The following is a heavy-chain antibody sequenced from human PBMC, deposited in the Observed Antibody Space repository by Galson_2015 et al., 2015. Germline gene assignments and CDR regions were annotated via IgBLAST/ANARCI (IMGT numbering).Heavy chain of an antibody. CDR3: ARAPGPYNWNYEESYYFDY. Sequence: SLRLSCAASGFTFSSYSMNWVRQAPGKGLEWVSSISSSSSYIYYADSVKGRFTISRDNAKNSLYLQMNSLRAEDTAVYYCARAPGPYNWNYEESYYFDYWGQGTLVTVSS. D-gene: IGHD1-7*01. CDR1: GFTFSSYS. V-gene: IGHV3-21*01. CDR2: ISSSSSYI. J-gene: IGHJ4*02.